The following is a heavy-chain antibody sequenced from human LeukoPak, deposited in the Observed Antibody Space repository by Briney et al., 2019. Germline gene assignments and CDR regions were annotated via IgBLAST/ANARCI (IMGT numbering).Heavy chain of an antibody. CDR1: GGSLSSRSHY. D-gene: IGHD3-3*01. CDR3: ARAESGPTAFFDY. V-gene: IGHV4-39*01. Sequence: PSETLSLTCTVSGGSLSSRSHYWGCIRQFPGTGLQWIASVYFTGSTYYNPSLTSRATVSVDTSKNQFSLKLSSVTAADTAVYYCARAESGPTAFFDYWGQGTLVTVSS. J-gene: IGHJ4*02. CDR2: VYFTGST.